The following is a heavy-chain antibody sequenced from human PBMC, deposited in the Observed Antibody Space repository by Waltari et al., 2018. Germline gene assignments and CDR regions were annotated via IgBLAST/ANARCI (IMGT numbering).Heavy chain of an antibody. CDR1: GGSISSYY. J-gene: IGHJ4*02. CDR2: IYSSGST. D-gene: IGHD6-19*01. Sequence: QVQLQESGPGLVKPSETLSLTCTVSGGSISSYYWSWIRPPAVKGLEWVGRIYSSGSTNFNPSLRRCVTMSVDTSKNQFSLKLNSVTAADTAVYYCARDWAAVADYYFDYWGQGTLVTVSS. CDR3: ARDWAAVADYYFDY. V-gene: IGHV4-4*07.